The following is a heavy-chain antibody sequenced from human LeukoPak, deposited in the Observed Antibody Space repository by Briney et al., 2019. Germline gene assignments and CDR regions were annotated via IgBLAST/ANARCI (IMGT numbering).Heavy chain of an antibody. J-gene: IGHJ4*02. V-gene: IGHV1-2*02. D-gene: IGHD6-19*01. Sequence: GASVKVSCKASGYTFTGYYMHWVRQAPGQGLEWMGWINPNSGGTNYAQKFQGRVTMTRDTSISTAYMELSRLRSDDTAVYYCARDQGGGWGSDPSDYWGQGTLVTVSS. CDR3: ARDQGGGWGSDPSDY. CDR2: INPNSGGT. CDR1: GYTFTGYY.